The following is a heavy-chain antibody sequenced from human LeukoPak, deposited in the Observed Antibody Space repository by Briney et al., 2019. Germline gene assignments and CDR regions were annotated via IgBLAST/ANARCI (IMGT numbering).Heavy chain of an antibody. Sequence: ASVKVSCKASGYTFTSYGISWVRQAPGQGLEWMGWISAYNGNTNCAQKLQGRVTMTTDTSTSTAYMELRSLRSDDTAVYYCARVTYYYGSSGYSRLDYYYGMDVWGQGTTVTVSS. D-gene: IGHD3-22*01. CDR3: ARVTYYYGSSGYSRLDYYYGMDV. CDR1: GYTFTSYG. CDR2: ISAYNGNT. V-gene: IGHV1-18*01. J-gene: IGHJ6*02.